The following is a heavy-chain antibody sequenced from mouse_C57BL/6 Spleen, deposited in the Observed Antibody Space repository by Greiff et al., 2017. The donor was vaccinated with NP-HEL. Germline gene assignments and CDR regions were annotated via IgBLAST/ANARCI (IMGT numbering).Heavy chain of an antibody. CDR3: ARALITTVVATAY. CDR1: GYTFTDYY. J-gene: IGHJ3*01. D-gene: IGHD1-1*01. V-gene: IGHV1-26*01. Sequence: EVQLQQSGPELVKPGASVKISCKASGYTFTDYYMNWVKQSHGKSLEWIGDINPNNGGTSYNQKFKDKATLTVDKSSSTAYMELRSLTSEDSAVYYCARALITTVVATAYWGQGTLVTVSA. CDR2: INPNNGGT.